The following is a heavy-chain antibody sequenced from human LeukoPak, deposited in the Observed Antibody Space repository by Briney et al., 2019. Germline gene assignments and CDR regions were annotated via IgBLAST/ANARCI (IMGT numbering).Heavy chain of an antibody. CDR2: INHSGST. J-gene: IGHJ3*02. D-gene: IGHD3-22*01. CDR1: GGSISNYY. V-gene: IGHV4-34*01. Sequence: PSETLSLTCTVSGGSISNYYWSWLRQPPGKGLEWIGEINHSGSTNYNPSLKSRVTISVDTSKNQFSLKLSSVTAADTAVYYCARYGDSSGRWAFDIWGQGTMVTVSS. CDR3: ARYGDSSGRWAFDI.